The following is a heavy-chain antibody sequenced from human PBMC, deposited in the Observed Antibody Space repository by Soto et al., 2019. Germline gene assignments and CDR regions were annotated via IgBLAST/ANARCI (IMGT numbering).Heavy chain of an antibody. CDR2: IYYSGST. Sequence: SETLSLTCTVSGGSISSGDYYWSWIRQPPGKGLEWIGYIYYSGSTYYNPSPKSRVTISVDTSKNQFSLKLSSVTAADTAVYYCARVLMVVAATPDWFDPWGQGTLVTVSS. J-gene: IGHJ5*02. V-gene: IGHV4-30-4*01. D-gene: IGHD2-15*01. CDR1: GGSISSGDYY. CDR3: ARVLMVVAATPDWFDP.